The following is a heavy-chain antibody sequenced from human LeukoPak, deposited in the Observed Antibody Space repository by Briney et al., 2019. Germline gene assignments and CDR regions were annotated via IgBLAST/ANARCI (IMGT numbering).Heavy chain of an antibody. CDR1: GYTFTSYG. Sequence: ASVKVSCKASGYTFTSYGISWVRRAPGQGLEWMGWISAYNGNTNYAQKLQGRVTMTTDTSTSTAYMELRSLRSDDTAVYYCAREISSGDYTDYWGQGTLVTVSS. J-gene: IGHJ4*02. CDR3: AREISSGDYTDY. V-gene: IGHV1-18*01. CDR2: ISAYNGNT. D-gene: IGHD4-17*01.